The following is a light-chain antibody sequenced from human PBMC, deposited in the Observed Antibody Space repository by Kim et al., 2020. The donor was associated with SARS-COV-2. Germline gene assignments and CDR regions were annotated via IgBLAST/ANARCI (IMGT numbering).Light chain of an antibody. V-gene: IGKV1-39*01. CDR3: QQSYTFPPT. J-gene: IGKJ1*01. Sequence: DIQMTQSPSSLSASVGDRVTITCRTSQRISSSLNWYQQKPGTAPKLLIYAASGLQSGVPSRFSGSGSGTDFTLTINGLQPEDFATYFCQQSYTFPPTFGQGTKVDIK. CDR2: AAS. CDR1: QRISSS.